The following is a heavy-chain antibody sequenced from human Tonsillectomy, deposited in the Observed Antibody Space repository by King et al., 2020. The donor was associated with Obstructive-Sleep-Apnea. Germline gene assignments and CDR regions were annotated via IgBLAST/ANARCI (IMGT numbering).Heavy chain of an antibody. J-gene: IGHJ4*02. CDR3: ARDRGTTTSYFDY. D-gene: IGHD2/OR15-2a*01. Sequence: LQLQESGPGLVKPSQTLSLTCTVSGGSISSGGYYWSWIRQHPGKGLEWIGYIYYSGSTYYNPSLKSRVAISVDTSKNQFSLKLSSVTAADTAVYYCARDRGTTTSYFDYWGQGTLVTVSS. V-gene: IGHV4-31*03. CDR1: GGSISSGGYY. CDR2: IYYSGST.